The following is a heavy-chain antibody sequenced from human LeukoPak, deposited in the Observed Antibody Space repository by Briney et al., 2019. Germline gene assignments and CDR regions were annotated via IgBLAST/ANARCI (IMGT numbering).Heavy chain of an antibody. D-gene: IGHD5-18*01. CDR2: INPNSGGT. J-gene: IGHJ6*02. V-gene: IGHV1-2*02. CDR1: GYTFTGYY. Sequence: GASVKVSCKASGYTFTGYYMHWVRQAPGQGLEWMGWINPNSGGTNYAQKFQGRVTMTRDRSISTAYMELSRLRSGDTAVYYCARSDTGTSMSPYYYFGMDVWGQGTTVTVSS. CDR3: ARSDTGTSMSPYYYFGMDV.